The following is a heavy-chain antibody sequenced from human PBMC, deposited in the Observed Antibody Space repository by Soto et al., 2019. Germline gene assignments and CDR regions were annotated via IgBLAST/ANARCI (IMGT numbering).Heavy chain of an antibody. CDR1: GFTFSSYA. J-gene: IGHJ4*02. Sequence: QVQLVESGGGVVQPGRSLRLSCAASGFTFSSYAMHWVRQAPGKGLEWVAVISYDGSNKYYADSVKGRFTISRDNSKNTLYLQMNRLRAEDTAVYYCARDRDYWGQGTLVTVSS. CDR3: ARDRDY. V-gene: IGHV3-30-3*01. CDR2: ISYDGSNK.